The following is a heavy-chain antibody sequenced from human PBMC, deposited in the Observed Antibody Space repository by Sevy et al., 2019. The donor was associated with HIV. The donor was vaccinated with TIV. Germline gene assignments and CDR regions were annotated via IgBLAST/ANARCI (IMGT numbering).Heavy chain of an antibody. Sequence: QSQTLSLTCAISGDSISSNSAAWNWIRQSPSRGLEWLGRTYYRSKWYNDYAVSVKSRIVINPVTSKNQFSLQLNSVTPEDTAVYYCVRDLSWRFGYWGLGTLVTVSS. J-gene: IGHJ4*02. V-gene: IGHV6-1*01. D-gene: IGHD2-15*01. CDR1: GDSISSNSAA. CDR2: TYYRSKWYN. CDR3: VRDLSWRFGY.